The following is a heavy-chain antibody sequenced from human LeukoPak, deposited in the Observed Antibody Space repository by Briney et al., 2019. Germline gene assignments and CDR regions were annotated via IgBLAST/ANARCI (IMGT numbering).Heavy chain of an antibody. CDR2: ICSNGGST. J-gene: IGHJ4*02. D-gene: IGHD2-2*01. CDR1: GFTFSSYA. Sequence: GGSLTLSCSASGFTFSSYAMHWLRQAPGKGLEYVSAICSNGGSTYYTDSVKGRFTISRDNSKNTLYLQMSSLRAEDTAVYYCAVVPAANKYIDDWGQGTLVTVSS. CDR3: AVVPAANKYIDD. V-gene: IGHV3-64D*06.